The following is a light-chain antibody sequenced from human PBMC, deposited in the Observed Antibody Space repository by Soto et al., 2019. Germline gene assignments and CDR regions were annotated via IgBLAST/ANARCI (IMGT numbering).Light chain of an antibody. CDR1: QGISSY. CDR2: AAS. J-gene: IGKJ5*01. V-gene: IGKV1-9*01. CDR3: QGLNDYPIT. Sequence: DIQLTQSPSFLSASVGDRVTITCRASQGISSYLAWYQQKPWKATKFLIYAASTLRGGVPSRFSGSGSGTEFTLTISSLQPEDFATYYCQGLNDYPITFGQGTRLEIK.